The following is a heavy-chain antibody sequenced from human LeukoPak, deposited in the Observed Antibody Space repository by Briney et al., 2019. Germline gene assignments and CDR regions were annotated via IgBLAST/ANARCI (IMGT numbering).Heavy chain of an antibody. Sequence: PGGSLTLSCAASGFTFSSYWMHWVRQAPGKGLVWVSRINSGGSSTNYADSVKGRFTISRDNAKSTLYLQMNSLRAEGTAVYYCARDVGRTYYYGSGTYYPDSWGQGTLVTVSS. J-gene: IGHJ5*01. D-gene: IGHD3-10*01. CDR2: INSGGSST. CDR3: ARDVGRTYYYGSGTYYPDS. CDR1: GFTFSSYW. V-gene: IGHV3-74*01.